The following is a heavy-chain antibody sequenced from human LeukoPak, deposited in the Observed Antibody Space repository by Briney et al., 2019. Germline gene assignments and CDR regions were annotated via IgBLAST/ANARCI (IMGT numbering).Heavy chain of an antibody. J-gene: IGHJ4*02. CDR2: IYPSGST. Sequence: SQTLSLTCTVSGGSINSGSYFWSCLRQPAGKGLEWIGRIYPSGSTNYNPSLNSLVTISVDLSKNQFSLKLSSVTAADTAVYYCSRGDYSYGFDWGQGTLVTVSS. CDR3: SRGDYSYGFD. D-gene: IGHD5-18*01. CDR1: GGSINSGSYF. V-gene: IGHV4-61*02.